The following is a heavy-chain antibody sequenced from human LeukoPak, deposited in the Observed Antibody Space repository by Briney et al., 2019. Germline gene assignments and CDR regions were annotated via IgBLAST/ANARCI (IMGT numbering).Heavy chain of an antibody. CDR3: AKGSRLGDPLYCSGGSCYGLFDY. V-gene: IGHV3-23*01. CDR2: ISGSGGST. D-gene: IGHD2-15*01. CDR1: GFTFSSYA. J-gene: IGHJ4*02. Sequence: GGSLRLSCAASGFTFSSYAMSWVRQAPGKGLEWVSAISGSGGSTYYADSVKGRFTISRDNSKNTLYLQMNSLRAEDTAVYHCAKGSRLGDPLYCSGGSCYGLFDYWGQGTLVTVSS.